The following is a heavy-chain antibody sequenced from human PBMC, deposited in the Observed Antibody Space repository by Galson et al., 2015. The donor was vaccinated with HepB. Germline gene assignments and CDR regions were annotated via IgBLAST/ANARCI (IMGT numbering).Heavy chain of an antibody. CDR3: ARVGKRGIGKVGTTGMLFDP. CDR1: GYTFTSYA. CDR2: ISAYNGNT. V-gene: IGHV1-18*01. D-gene: IGHD1-26*01. Sequence: SVKVSCKASGYTFTSYAISWVRQAPGQGLEWLGWISAYNGNTDYAQKFQGRVTMTTDTSTSTAYMEVRSLRSDDTAVYYCARVGKRGIGKVGTTGMLFDPGDQGTLGTVSA. J-gene: IGHJ5*02.